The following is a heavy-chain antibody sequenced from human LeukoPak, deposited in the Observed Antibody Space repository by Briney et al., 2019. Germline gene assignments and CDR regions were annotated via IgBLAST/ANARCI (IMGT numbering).Heavy chain of an antibody. CDR2: IYSSGST. Sequence: SETLSLTCTVSGGSITYYHWSWIRQPPGKGLEWIGYIYSSGSTNYNPSLKSRVTTSVDTPKNQFSLKLSSVSAADTAVYYCARRLGSWYAFDYWGQGTLVTASS. CDR3: ARRLGSWYAFDY. V-gene: IGHV4-59*08. CDR1: GGSITYYH. J-gene: IGHJ4*02. D-gene: IGHD6-13*01.